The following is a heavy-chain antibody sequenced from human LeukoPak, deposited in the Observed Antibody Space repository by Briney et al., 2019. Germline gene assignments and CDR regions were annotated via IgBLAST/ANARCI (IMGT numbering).Heavy chain of an antibody. Sequence: PGGSLRLSCAASGFSFSRHWMSWVRQAPGIGLEWVANIKEGGSETYYVDSVKGRFTIPRDNAENSLYLQMDSLRAEDTAVYYCATYAAPNPFYFDSWGLGTLVTVSA. D-gene: IGHD6-6*01. CDR1: GFSFSRHW. V-gene: IGHV3-7*05. CDR2: IKEGGSET. CDR3: ATYAAPNPFYFDS. J-gene: IGHJ4*02.